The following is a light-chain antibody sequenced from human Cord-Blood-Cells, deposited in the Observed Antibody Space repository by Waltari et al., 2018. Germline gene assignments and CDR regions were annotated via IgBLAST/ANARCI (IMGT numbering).Light chain of an antibody. CDR1: TIGSKN. V-gene: IGLV3-9*01. CDR2: RDS. J-gene: IGLJ3*02. Sequence: SYELTQPLSVSVALGQTARITCGGNTIGSKNVPWYQQKPGQAPVLVIYRDSNRPSGIPERFSGSNSGNTATLTISRAQAGDEADYYCQVWDSSTWVFGGGTKLTVL. CDR3: QVWDSSTWV.